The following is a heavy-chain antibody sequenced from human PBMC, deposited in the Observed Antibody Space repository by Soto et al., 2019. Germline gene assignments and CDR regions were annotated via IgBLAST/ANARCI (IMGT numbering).Heavy chain of an antibody. J-gene: IGHJ6*02. V-gene: IGHV1-69*13. D-gene: IGHD3-10*01. CDR3: ARDGPYYYGSGSPYYCYGMDV. CDR1: GGTFSSYA. Sequence: SVKVSCKASGGTFSSYAISWVRQAPGQGLEWMGGIIPIFGTANYAQKFQGRVTITADESTSTAYMELSSLRSEDTAVYYCARDGPYYYGSGSPYYCYGMDVWGQGTTVTVSS. CDR2: IIPIFGTA.